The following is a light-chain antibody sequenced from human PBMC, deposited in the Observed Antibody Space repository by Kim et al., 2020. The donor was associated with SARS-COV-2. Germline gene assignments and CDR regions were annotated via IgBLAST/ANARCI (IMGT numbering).Light chain of an antibody. CDR1: QSISTY. J-gene: IGKJ4*01. CDR2: AAS. CDR3: QQSHTTPLLT. Sequence: DIQMTQSPCSLAASVGDRVTIACRASQSISTYLNWYQQKPGKAPKLLIYAASSLQSGVPSRFSGSGSGTDFTLTISSLQPEDFATYYCQQSHTTPLLTFGGGTKVDIK. V-gene: IGKV1-39*01.